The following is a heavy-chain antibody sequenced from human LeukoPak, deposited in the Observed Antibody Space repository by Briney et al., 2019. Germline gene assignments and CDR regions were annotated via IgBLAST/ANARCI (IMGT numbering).Heavy chain of an antibody. CDR1: GFTFSSYW. J-gene: IGHJ3*02. Sequence: GGSLRLSCAASGFTFSSYWMHWVRQAPGKGLVWVSLINSDGCSTIYADSVKGRFTISRDNAKNTLYLQMNSLRAEDTAVYYCARGLTIFGVVNDAFDIWGQGTMVTVSS. D-gene: IGHD3-3*01. CDR2: INSDGCST. V-gene: IGHV3-74*01. CDR3: ARGLTIFGVVNDAFDI.